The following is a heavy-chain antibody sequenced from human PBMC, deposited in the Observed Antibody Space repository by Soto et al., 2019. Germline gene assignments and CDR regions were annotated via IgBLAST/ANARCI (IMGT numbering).Heavy chain of an antibody. J-gene: IGHJ5*02. V-gene: IGHV1-69*15. CDR3: AKDGGRECYFGNCFDP. Sequence: QVQLVQSGAEVKKPGSSVKVSCKASGGTFSNYAITWVRQAPGQGLEWLGRIIPIFGTRDYAQKFQGRVTSTADDSTTTAYMELSSLRSDDTAVYYCAKDGGRECYFGNCFDPWVQGTLVTVSS. CDR2: IIPIFGTR. CDR1: GGTFSNYA. D-gene: IGHD2-15*01.